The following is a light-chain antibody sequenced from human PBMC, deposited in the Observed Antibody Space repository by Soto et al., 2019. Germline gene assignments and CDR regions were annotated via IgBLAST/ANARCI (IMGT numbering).Light chain of an antibody. CDR3: QQDYSAPWT. CDR1: QSISSW. J-gene: IGKJ1*01. V-gene: IGKV1-5*01. CDR2: DGS. Sequence: DIQMTQSPSTLSASVGDRVTITCRASQSISSWLAWYQQKPGKAPKLLIYDGSSLESGVPSRFSGSGSGTEFTLTISSLQPDDFATYFCQQDYSAPWTFGQGTRVEFK.